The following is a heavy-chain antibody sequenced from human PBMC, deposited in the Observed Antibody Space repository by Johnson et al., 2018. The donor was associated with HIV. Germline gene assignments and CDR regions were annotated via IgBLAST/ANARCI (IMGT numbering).Heavy chain of an antibody. D-gene: IGHD3-16*01. CDR1: GFTFSDYY. Sequence: QVQLVESGGGLVKPGGSLRLSCAASGFTFSDYYMSWIRQAPGKGLEWVSCISSSGTTIYYADSMKGRFTISRDNAKNSLYLHMNSLRAEDTALYYCAGEDPREFHGDGGDGFDIWGQGTMVTVAS. CDR3: AGEDPREFHGDGGDGFDI. V-gene: IGHV3-11*01. J-gene: IGHJ3*02. CDR2: ISSSGTTI.